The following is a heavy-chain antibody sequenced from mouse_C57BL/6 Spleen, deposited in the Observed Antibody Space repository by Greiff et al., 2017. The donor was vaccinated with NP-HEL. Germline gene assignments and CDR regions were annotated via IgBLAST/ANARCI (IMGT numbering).Heavy chain of an antibody. D-gene: IGHD2-2*01. CDR2: ISGGGGNT. V-gene: IGHV5-9*01. J-gene: IGHJ2*01. CDR3: ARRGGYDYFDY. Sequence: EVQLVESGGGLVKPGGSLKLSCAASGFTFSSYTMSWVRQTPEKRLEWVATISGGGGNTYYPDSVKGRFTISRDNAKNTLYLQMSSLRSEDTALYYCARRGGYDYFDYWGQGTTLTVSS. CDR1: GFTFSSYT.